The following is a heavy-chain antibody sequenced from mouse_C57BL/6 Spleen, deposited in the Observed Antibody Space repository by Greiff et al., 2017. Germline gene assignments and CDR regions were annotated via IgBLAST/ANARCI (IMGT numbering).Heavy chain of an antibody. J-gene: IGHJ2*01. CDR1: GYTFTDYY. V-gene: IGHV1-76*01. CDR3: ARYTDSFFDY. D-gene: IGHD2-4*01. CDR2: IYPGSGNT. Sequence: QVQLQQSGAELVRPGASVKLSCKASGYTFTDYYINWVKQRPGQGLEWIARIYPGSGNTYYNEKFKGKATLTAEKSSSTAYMQLSSLTSEDSAVYFCARYTDSFFDYWGQGTTLTVSS.